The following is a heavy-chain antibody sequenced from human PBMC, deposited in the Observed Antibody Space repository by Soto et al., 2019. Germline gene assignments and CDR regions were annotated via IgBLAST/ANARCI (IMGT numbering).Heavy chain of an antibody. CDR1: GFTFSDYY. CDR3: ARTGSFLRWFDP. J-gene: IGHJ5*02. CDR2: ISGSGGST. V-gene: IGHV3-23*01. D-gene: IGHD6-19*01. Sequence: PGGSLRLSCAASGFTFSDYYMSWIRQAPGKGLEWVSAISGSGGSTYYADSVKGRFTISRDNSKNTLYLQMNSLRAEDTAVYYCARTGSFLRWFDPWGQGTLVTVSS.